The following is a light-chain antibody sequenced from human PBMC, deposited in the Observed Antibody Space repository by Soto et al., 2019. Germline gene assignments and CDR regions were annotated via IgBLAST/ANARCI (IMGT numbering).Light chain of an antibody. CDR1: SSDVGGYNY. J-gene: IGLJ1*01. Sequence: ALTQPASVSGSPGQSITISCTGTSSDVGGYNYVSWYQQHPGKAPKLMIYDVSNRLSGVSNRFSGSKSGNTASLTISGLQAEDEADYYCSSYTSSSTLLYVFGTGTKVTVL. CDR2: DVS. CDR3: SSYTSSSTLLYV. V-gene: IGLV2-14*01.